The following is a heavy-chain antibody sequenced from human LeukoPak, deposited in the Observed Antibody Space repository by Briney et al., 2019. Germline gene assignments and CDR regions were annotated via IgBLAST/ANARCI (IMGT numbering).Heavy chain of an antibody. CDR2: IYYSGST. D-gene: IGHD3-22*01. J-gene: IGHJ4*02. CDR3: ARTWLFEATDYFDY. V-gene: IGHV4-39*07. CDR1: GGSISSSSYY. Sequence: SETLSLTCTVSGGSISSSSYYCGWIRQPPGKGLEWIGCIYYSGSTYYNPALKRRVTISLDTSKNQFSLKLSSVTAADTAVYYCARTWLFEATDYFDYWGQGTLVTVSS.